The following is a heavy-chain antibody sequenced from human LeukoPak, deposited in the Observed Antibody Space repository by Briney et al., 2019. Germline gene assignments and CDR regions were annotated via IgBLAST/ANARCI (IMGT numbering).Heavy chain of an antibody. D-gene: IGHD6-19*01. V-gene: IGHV4-59*08. Sequence: SETLSLTCTVSGGSISSYYWSWIRQPAGKGLEWIGYIYYSGSTNYNPSLKSRVTISVDTSKNQFSLKLSSVTAADTAVYYCARLRGSSGWYFYFDYWGQGTLVTVSS. CDR1: GGSISSYY. J-gene: IGHJ4*02. CDR3: ARLRGSSGWYFYFDY. CDR2: IYYSGST.